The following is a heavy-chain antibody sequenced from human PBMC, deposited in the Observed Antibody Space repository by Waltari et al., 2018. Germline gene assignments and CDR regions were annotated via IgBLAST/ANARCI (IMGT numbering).Heavy chain of an antibody. CDR1: GGSISSSSYY. CDR3: ARMVRGYCSSTSCHTDH. V-gene: IGHV4-39*07. Sequence: QLQLQESGPGLVKPSETLSLTCTVSGGSISSSSYYWGWVRQPPGKGLEWIGSIYYSGRTYYNPSLKSRATISVDTSKNQFSLRVSSVTAADTAVFYCARMVRGYCSSTSCHTDHWGQGTLVTVSS. J-gene: IGHJ4*02. CDR2: IYYSGRT. D-gene: IGHD2-2*01.